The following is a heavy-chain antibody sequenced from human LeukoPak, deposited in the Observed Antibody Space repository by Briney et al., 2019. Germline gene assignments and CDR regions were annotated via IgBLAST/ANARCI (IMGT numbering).Heavy chain of an antibody. Sequence: GASVKVSCKASGGTFSSYAISWVRQAPGQGLEWMGGIIPIFGTANYAQKFQGRVTITTDESTSTAYMELSSLRSENTAVYYCARDRETYYYDSSGYYSRFSLDYWGQGTLVTVSS. V-gene: IGHV1-69*05. J-gene: IGHJ4*02. CDR1: GGTFSSYA. CDR3: ARDRETYYYDSSGYYSRFSLDY. D-gene: IGHD3-22*01. CDR2: IIPIFGTA.